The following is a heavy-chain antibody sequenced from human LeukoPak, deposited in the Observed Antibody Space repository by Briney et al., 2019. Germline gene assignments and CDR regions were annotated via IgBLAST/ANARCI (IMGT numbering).Heavy chain of an antibody. D-gene: IGHD6-13*01. Sequence: GASVKVSCKASGYTFTGYYMHWVRQAPGQGLEWMGWINPNSGGTNYAQKFQGWVTMTRDTSISTAYMELSRLRSDDTAVYYCARGPEPHNWYSSSWSYYYYYGMDVWGQGTTVTVSS. CDR1: GYTFTGYY. CDR3: ARGPEPHNWYSSSWSYYYYYGMDV. V-gene: IGHV1-2*04. J-gene: IGHJ6*02. CDR2: INPNSGGT.